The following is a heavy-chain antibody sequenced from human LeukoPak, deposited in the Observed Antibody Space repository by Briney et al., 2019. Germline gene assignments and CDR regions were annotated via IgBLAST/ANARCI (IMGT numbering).Heavy chain of an antibody. CDR1: GGSFSSYY. V-gene: IGHV4-4*07. Sequence: PSETLSLTCTVSGGSFSSYYWSWIRQPAGKGLEWIGRIYTSGSTNYNPSLKSRVTMSVDTSKNQFSLKLSSVTAADTAVYYCAREGVWGYCSGGSCSQFDPWGQGTLVTVSS. CDR2: IYTSGST. J-gene: IGHJ5*02. D-gene: IGHD2-15*01. CDR3: AREGVWGYCSGGSCSQFDP.